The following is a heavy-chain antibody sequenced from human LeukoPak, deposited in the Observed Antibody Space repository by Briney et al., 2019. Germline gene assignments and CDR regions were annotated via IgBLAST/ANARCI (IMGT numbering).Heavy chain of an antibody. CDR3: AREGPYYFDY. CDR2: ISWNSGSI. J-gene: IGHJ4*02. Sequence: GRSLRLSCAASGFTFDDYAMHWVRQAPGKGLEWVSGISWNSGSIGYADSVKGRFTISRDNAKNSLYLQMNSLRAEDTAVYYCAREGPYYFDYWGQGTLVTVSS. CDR1: GFTFDDYA. V-gene: IGHV3-9*01.